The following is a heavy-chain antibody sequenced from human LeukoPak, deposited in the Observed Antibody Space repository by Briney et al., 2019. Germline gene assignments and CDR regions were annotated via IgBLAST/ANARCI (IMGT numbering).Heavy chain of an antibody. CDR3: ARRAPAAYDY. J-gene: IGHJ4*02. V-gene: IGHV3-23*01. CDR2: SSSGGGST. Sequence: GGSLRLSCAASGFTFSNYDMTWVRQAPGKGLEWVSGSSSGGGSTFYADSVKGRFAISRDTSSNTLYLQMNSLRAEDTAVYYCARRAPAAYDYWGQGTLVTVSS. CDR1: GFTFSNYD.